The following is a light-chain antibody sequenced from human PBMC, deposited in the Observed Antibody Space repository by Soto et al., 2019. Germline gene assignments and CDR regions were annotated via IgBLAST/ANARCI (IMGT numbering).Light chain of an antibody. J-gene: IGLJ2*01. CDR3: SSYTSSSTLLVL. V-gene: IGLV2-14*01. Sequence: QSVLTQPASVSGSPGQSITISCTGTSSDVGGYNYVSWYQQYPGKAPKLMIYDVSNRPSGVSNRFSGSKSGNTASLTISGLQAEDEADYYCSSYTSSSTLLVLFGGGTKLPS. CDR2: DVS. CDR1: SSDVGGYNY.